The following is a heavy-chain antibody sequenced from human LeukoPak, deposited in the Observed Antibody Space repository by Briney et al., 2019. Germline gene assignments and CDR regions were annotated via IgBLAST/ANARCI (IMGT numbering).Heavy chain of an antibody. J-gene: IGHJ3*02. CDR2: IYYSGGT. Sequence: SQTLSLTCTVSGGSISSGDYYWTWIRQPPGKGLEWIGYIYYSGGTYYNPSLKSRVTISVDTSKSQFSLKLSSVTAADTAVYYCALGAADAFDIWGQGTMVTVSS. V-gene: IGHV4-30-4*01. CDR1: GGSISSGDYY. CDR3: ALGAADAFDI.